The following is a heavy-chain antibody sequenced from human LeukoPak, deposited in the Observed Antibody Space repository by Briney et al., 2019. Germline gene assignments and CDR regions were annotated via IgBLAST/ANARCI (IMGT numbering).Heavy chain of an antibody. J-gene: IGHJ4*02. Sequence: PSETLSLTCAVYGGSFSGYYWSWIRQPPGKGLEWIGEINHSGSTNYNPSLKSRVTISVDTSKNQFSLKLSSVTAADTAVYYCARVLRYFDWYSTPAYYFDYWGQGTLVTVSS. D-gene: IGHD3-9*01. V-gene: IGHV4-34*01. CDR3: ARVLRYFDWYSTPAYYFDY. CDR1: GGSFSGYY. CDR2: INHSGST.